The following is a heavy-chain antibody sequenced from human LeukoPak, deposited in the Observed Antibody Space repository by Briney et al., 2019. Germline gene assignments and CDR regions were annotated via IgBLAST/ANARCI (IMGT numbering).Heavy chain of an antibody. CDR2: ISGSGVGT. CDR3: ARHPEIYDFWSAGGAFDY. V-gene: IGHV3-23*01. Sequence: GGSLRLSCVASGFTFSSYTMNWVRQAPGKGLEWVSGISGSGVGTYYADSVKGRFTISRDNSWNTLYLQMSSLRAEDTAVYYCARHPEIYDFWSAGGAFDYWGQGTLVTVSS. J-gene: IGHJ4*02. D-gene: IGHD3-3*01. CDR1: GFTFSSYT.